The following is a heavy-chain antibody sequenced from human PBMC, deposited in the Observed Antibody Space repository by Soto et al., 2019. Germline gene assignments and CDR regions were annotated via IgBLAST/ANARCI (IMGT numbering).Heavy chain of an antibody. J-gene: IGHJ1*01. CDR2: INAGNGNT. CDR3: ARSAKKTWLLDF. V-gene: IGHV1-3*01. D-gene: IGHD5-12*01. CDR1: GFSFIDYS. Sequence: ASVNVSCKASGFSFIDYSMLWVRQAPGQSLEWLGWINAGNGNTKYSHKFQDRVTITSDTSATTTYMELRSLRSEDTAVFYCARSAKKTWLLDFWGKGTMVTVSA.